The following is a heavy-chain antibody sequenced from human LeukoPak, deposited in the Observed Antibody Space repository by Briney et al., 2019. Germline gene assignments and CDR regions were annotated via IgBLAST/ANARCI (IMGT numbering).Heavy chain of an antibody. CDR1: GYTFTGYY. CDR2: INPNSGGT. J-gene: IGHJ3*02. CDR3: ARAVAEAFGI. V-gene: IGHV1-2*02. Sequence: ASVKVSCKASGYTFTGYYMYWVRQAPGQGLEWMGWINPNSGGTNYAQKFQGRVTMTRDTSISTAYMELSGLRSDDTAVYYCARAVAEAFGIWGQGTMVTVSS. D-gene: IGHD6-19*01.